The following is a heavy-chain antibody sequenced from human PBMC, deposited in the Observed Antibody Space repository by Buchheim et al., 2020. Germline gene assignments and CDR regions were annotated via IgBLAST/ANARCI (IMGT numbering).Heavy chain of an antibody. CDR3: AKPSSGWTSFDN. CDR1: GFSSSSYA. Sequence: EVQLLESGGGSVQPGGSLRLSCVASGFSSSSYAMSWVRQAPGTGLEWVSGISSSGGSTYYADSVKGRFTISRDNYKNALYLQMNSLRAEDTALYYCAKPSSGWTSFDNWGRGTL. J-gene: IGHJ4*02. CDR2: ISSSGGST. D-gene: IGHD6-19*01. V-gene: IGHV3-23*01.